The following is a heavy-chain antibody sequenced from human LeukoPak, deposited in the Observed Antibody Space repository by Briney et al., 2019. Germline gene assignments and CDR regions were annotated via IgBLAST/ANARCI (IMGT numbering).Heavy chain of an antibody. CDR2: IIPIRGIA. Sequence: ASVKVSCKASGGTFSSYTISWVRQAPGQGVEGMGGIIPIRGIANYAQKFQARFTITPDKSTSTAYMPLSSLRSEATAVYYCARDGGSYLDYFDYWGQGTLVTVSS. CDR1: GGTFSSYT. V-gene: IGHV1-69*10. J-gene: IGHJ4*02. CDR3: ARDGGSYLDYFDY. D-gene: IGHD1-26*01.